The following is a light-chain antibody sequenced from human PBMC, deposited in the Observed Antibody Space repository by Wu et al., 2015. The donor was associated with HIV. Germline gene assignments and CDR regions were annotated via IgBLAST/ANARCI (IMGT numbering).Light chain of an antibody. CDR2: AAS. Sequence: AIRITQSPSSLSASTGDRVTITCRASQGISSYLAWYQQKPGKAPKLLIYAASTLQSGVPSRFSGSGSGTDFTLTISCLQSEDFATYYCQQSYTTPPYSFGQGTNLEIK. CDR3: QQSYTTPPYS. V-gene: IGKV1-8*01. CDR1: QGISSY. J-gene: IGKJ2*03.